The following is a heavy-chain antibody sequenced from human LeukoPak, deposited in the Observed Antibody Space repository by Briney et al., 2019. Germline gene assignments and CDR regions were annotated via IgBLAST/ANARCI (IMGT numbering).Heavy chain of an antibody. Sequence: ASVKVSCKASGGTFSSYAISWVRQAPGQGLEWMGRIIAIFGIANYAQKFQGRVTITADKSTSTAYMELSSLRSEDTAVYYCARRADYGGNLGDYWGQGTLVTVSS. D-gene: IGHD4-23*01. CDR3: ARRADYGGNLGDY. CDR2: IIAIFGIA. V-gene: IGHV1-69*04. CDR1: GGTFSSYA. J-gene: IGHJ4*02.